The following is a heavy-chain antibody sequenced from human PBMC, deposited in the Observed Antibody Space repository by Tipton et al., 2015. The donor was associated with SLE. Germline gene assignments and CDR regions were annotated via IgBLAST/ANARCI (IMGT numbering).Heavy chain of an antibody. CDR3: ARLGGCGYSSGLTDYYYHMDV. CDR1: GGSFSGYY. J-gene: IGHJ6*03. CDR2: IEHSGGI. D-gene: IGHD5-18*01. V-gene: IGHV4-34*01. Sequence: TLSLTCAVYGGSFSGYYWTWLRQPPGKGLEWIGKIEHSGGINYNPSLRSRVTMSGDTSKNQFSLKLSSVAAADTAVYYCARLGGCGYSSGLTDYYYHMDVWRKGTTVTVSS.